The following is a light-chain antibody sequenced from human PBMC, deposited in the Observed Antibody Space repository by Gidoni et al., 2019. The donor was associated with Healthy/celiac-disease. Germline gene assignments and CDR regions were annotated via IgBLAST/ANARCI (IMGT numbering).Light chain of an antibody. CDR2: AAS. J-gene: IGKJ1*01. CDR1: QSISSY. CDR3: QQSYSNPIT. Sequence: DIQMTQSPSSLSASVGDRVTIPCRASQSISSYLNWYQQKPGKAPKLLIYAASSLQSGVPSRFSGSGSGTDFTLTISSLQPEDFATYYCQQSYSNPITFGQGTKVEIK. V-gene: IGKV1-39*01.